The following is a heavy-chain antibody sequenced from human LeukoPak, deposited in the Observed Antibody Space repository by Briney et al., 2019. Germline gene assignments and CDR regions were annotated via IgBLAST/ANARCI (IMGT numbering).Heavy chain of an antibody. D-gene: IGHD3-10*01. Sequence: GRSLRLSCAASGFTFSSYAMHWVRQAPGKGLEWVAVISYDGSNKYYADSVKGRFTISRDNSKNTLYLQMNSLRAEDTAVYYCARPGSDGEYYFDYWGQGTLVTVSS. CDR2: ISYDGSNK. V-gene: IGHV3-30-3*01. CDR3: ARPGSDGEYYFDY. J-gene: IGHJ4*02. CDR1: GFTFSSYA.